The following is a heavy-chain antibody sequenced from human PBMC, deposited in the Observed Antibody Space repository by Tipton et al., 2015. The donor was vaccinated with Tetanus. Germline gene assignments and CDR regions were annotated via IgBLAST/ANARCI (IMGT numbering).Heavy chain of an antibody. J-gene: IGHJ6*01. Sequence: SLRLSCVASGFKFSDYGMNWVRQAPGKGLECVSYISFSAATTYYTDSVKGRFIISRDNVKNSLYLKMNNLRDEDTAVYYCARGXXXSLXYNGMD. CDR1: GFKFSDYG. CDR2: ISFSAATT. V-gene: IGHV3-48*02. CDR3: ARGXXXSLXYNGMD.